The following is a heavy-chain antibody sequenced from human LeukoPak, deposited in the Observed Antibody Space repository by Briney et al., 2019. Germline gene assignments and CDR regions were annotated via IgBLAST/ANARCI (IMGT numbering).Heavy chain of an antibody. CDR1: GFTVSSNY. V-gene: IGHV3-66*01. CDR3: ARDSGSASGWKNKIRDFDY. Sequence: AGGSLRLSCAASGFTVSSNYMSWVRQAPGKGLEWVSVIYSGGSTYYADSVKGRFTVSRDNSKNTLYLQMNSLRAEDTAVYYCARDSGSASGWKNKIRDFDYWGQGTLVTVSS. J-gene: IGHJ4*02. D-gene: IGHD6-19*01. CDR2: IYSGGST.